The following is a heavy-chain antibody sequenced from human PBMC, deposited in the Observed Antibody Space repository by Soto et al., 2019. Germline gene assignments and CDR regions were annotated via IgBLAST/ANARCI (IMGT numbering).Heavy chain of an antibody. J-gene: IGHJ5*02. CDR3: AKKIRSSRRFGELGSWFDP. CDR1: GFTFSSYA. CDR2: ISGSGGST. V-gene: IGHV3-23*01. Sequence: EVQLLESGGGLVQPGGSLRLSCAASGFTFSSYAMSWVRQAPGKGLEWVSAISGSGGSTYYADSVKGRFTISRDNSKNTLYLQMNSLRAEDTAVYYCAKKIRSSRRFGELGSWFDPWGQGTLVTVSS. D-gene: IGHD3-10*01.